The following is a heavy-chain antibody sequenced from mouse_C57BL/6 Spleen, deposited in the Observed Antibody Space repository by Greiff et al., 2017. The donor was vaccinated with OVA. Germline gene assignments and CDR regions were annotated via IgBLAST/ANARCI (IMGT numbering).Heavy chain of an antibody. CDR2: ISSGGDYI. J-gene: IGHJ1*03. V-gene: IGHV5-9-1*02. Sequence: VQLKESGEGLVKPGGSLKLSCAASGFTFSSYAMSWVRQTPEKRLEWVAYISSGGDYIYYADTVKGRFTISRDNARNTLYLQMSSLKSEDTAMYYCTRDRDTNRYFDVWGTGTTVTVSS. CDR1: GFTFSSYA. D-gene: IGHD3-1*01. CDR3: TRDRDTNRYFDV.